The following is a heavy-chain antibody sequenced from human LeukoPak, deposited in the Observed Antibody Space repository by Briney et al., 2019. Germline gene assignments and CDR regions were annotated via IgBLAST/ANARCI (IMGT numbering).Heavy chain of an antibody. V-gene: IGHV4-59*01. D-gene: IGHD4-17*01. J-gene: IGHJ4*02. CDR2: IYYSGST. CDR3: ARVYLNDYGDPITYYFDY. CDR1: GGSISSYY. Sequence: SETLSLTCTVSGGSISSYYWSWIRQPPGKGLEWIGYIYYSGSTNYNPSLKSRVTISVDTSKNQFSLKLSSVTAADTAVYYCARVYLNDYGDPITYYFDYWGQGTLVTVSS.